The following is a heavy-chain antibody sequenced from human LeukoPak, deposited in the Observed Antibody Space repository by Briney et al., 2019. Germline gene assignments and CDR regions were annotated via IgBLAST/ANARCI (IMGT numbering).Heavy chain of an antibody. J-gene: IGHJ4*02. V-gene: IGHV3-7*01. CDR1: GFTFSSYW. CDR3: ARGLGGYGHFDY. Sequence: GGSLRLSCAASGFTFSSYWISWVRQAPGKGLEWVANIKQDGSEKYYVDSVKGRFTISRDNAKNSLYLQMNSLRAEDMAVYYCARGLGGYGHFDYWGQGTMVTVSS. CDR2: IKQDGSEK. D-gene: IGHD5-12*01.